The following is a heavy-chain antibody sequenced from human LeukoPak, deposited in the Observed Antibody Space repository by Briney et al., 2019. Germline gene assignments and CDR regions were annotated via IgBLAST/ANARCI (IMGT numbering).Heavy chain of an antibody. CDR1: GYTFTSYD. J-gene: IGHJ3*02. Sequence: GASVKVSCKGSGYTFTSYDINWVRQATGQGLEWMGWMNPNSGNTGYAQNFQGRVTITRNTSISTAYMELSSLRSEDTAVYYCARDVISGGYDLTPHDAFDIWGQGTMVTVSS. CDR2: MNPNSGNT. D-gene: IGHD5-12*01. V-gene: IGHV1-8*03. CDR3: ARDVISGGYDLTPHDAFDI.